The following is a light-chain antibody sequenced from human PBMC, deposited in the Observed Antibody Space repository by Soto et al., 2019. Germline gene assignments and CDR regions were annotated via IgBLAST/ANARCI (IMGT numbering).Light chain of an antibody. Sequence: EIVLTQSPATLSLSPGERATLSCRASQSVGSFLAWYQQKPGQAPRLLIYDTSIRATGIPARFSGSGSGPDFPLTISSLEPEDFAVYYCQQRNSWPPTFTFGQGTRLEIK. CDR2: DTS. J-gene: IGKJ5*01. V-gene: IGKV3-11*01. CDR3: QQRNSWPPTFT. CDR1: QSVGSF.